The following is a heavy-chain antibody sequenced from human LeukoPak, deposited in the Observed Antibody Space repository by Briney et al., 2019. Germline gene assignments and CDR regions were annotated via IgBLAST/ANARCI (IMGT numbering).Heavy chain of an antibody. CDR1: GGTFSSYA. CDR2: IIPIFGTA. D-gene: IGHD2-2*01. CDR3: ARGPYCSSTSCYFDY. V-gene: IGHV1-69*06. J-gene: IGHJ4*02. Sequence: SVRVSCKASGGTFSSYAISWVRQAPGQGVEWMGRIIPIFGTANYAQTFQGRVTITAEKFTSTAYMGLSSLGSEDTAVYYCARGPYCSSTSCYFDYWGQGTLVTVSS.